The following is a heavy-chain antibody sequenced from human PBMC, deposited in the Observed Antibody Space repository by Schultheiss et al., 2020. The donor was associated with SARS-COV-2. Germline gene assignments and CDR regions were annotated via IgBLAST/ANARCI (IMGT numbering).Heavy chain of an antibody. CDR3: ARGLITMVRGVIRKIYYYYGMDV. Sequence: ASVKVSCKASGYTFTSYYMHWVRQAPGQGLEWMGWINPNSGGTNYAQKFQGRVTMTRDTSISTAYMELSSLRSEDTAVYYCARGLITMVRGVIRKIYYYYGMDVWGQGTTVTVSS. CDR2: INPNSGGT. D-gene: IGHD3-10*01. V-gene: IGHV1-2*02. J-gene: IGHJ6*02. CDR1: GYTFTSYY.